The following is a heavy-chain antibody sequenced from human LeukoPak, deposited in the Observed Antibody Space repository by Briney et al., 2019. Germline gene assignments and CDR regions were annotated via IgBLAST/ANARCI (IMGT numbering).Heavy chain of an antibody. CDR2: ISTTSSTR. J-gene: IGHJ4*02. D-gene: IGHD3-22*01. CDR1: GFTFSDYY. CDR3: AKAPDSSGYLPTLFDY. V-gene: IGHV3-11*04. Sequence: GGSLRLSCAASGFTFSDYYMSWIRQAPGKGLEWLSCISTTSSTRYYADSVKGRSTISRDNAKKSLYLQMNSLRAEDTAVYYCAKAPDSSGYLPTLFDYWGQGTLVTVSS.